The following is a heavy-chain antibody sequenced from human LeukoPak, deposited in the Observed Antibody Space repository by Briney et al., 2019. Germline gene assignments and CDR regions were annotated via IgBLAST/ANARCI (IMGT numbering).Heavy chain of an antibody. CDR3: ARDRLVLTGMDV. Sequence: GGSLRLSCAASGFTFSSYSMNWVRQAPGKGLEWVSSISSSSSYIYYADSVKGRFTISRDNAENSLYLQMNSLRAEDTAVYYCARDRLVLTGMDVRGQGTTVTVSS. J-gene: IGHJ6*02. D-gene: IGHD3-9*01. V-gene: IGHV3-21*01. CDR2: ISSSSSYI. CDR1: GFTFSSYS.